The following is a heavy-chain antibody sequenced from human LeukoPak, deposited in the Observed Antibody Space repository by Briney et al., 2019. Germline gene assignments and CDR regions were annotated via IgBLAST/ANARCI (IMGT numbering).Heavy chain of an antibody. D-gene: IGHD2-15*01. CDR3: ATDWGYCSGGSCYLFDY. CDR2: ISVDGGST. Sequence: GGSLRLSCAASGFTFDDYAMHWVRQAPGKGLEWVSLISVDGGSTYYADSVKGRFTISRDNSKNSLDLQMNSLRTEDTALYYCATDWGYCSGGSCYLFDYWGQGTLVTVSS. J-gene: IGHJ4*02. V-gene: IGHV3-43*02. CDR1: GFTFDDYA.